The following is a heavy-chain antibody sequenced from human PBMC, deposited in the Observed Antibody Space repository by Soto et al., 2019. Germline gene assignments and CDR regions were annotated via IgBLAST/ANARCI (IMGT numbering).Heavy chain of an antibody. CDR3: ARHVDYGDYVYYYYMDV. CDR1: GGSISSSSYY. Sequence: SETLSLTCTVSGGSISSSSYYWGWIRQPPGKGLEWIGSIYYSGSTYYNPSLKSRVTISVDTSKNQFSLKLSSVTAADTAVYYCARHVDYGDYVYYYYMDVWGKGTTVTVS. D-gene: IGHD4-17*01. J-gene: IGHJ6*03. CDR2: IYYSGST. V-gene: IGHV4-39*01.